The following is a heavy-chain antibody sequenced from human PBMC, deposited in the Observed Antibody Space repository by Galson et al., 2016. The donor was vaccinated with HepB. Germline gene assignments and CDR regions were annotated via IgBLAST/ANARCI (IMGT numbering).Heavy chain of an antibody. J-gene: IGHJ4*02. Sequence: SETLSLTCTVSGGSISSSSYYRGWIRQTPGKGLEWIGSIYHSGSTYYNPSLKSRVTISVDTSKNQFSLKLSSVTAADTAVYYCARHPHWAAAGTHYDYWGQGILVTVSS. CDR3: ARHPHWAAAGTHYDY. V-gene: IGHV4-39*01. CDR2: IYHSGST. D-gene: IGHD6-13*01. CDR1: GGSISSSSYY.